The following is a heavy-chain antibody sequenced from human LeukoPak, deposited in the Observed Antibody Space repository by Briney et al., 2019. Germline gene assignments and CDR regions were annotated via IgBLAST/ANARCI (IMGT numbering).Heavy chain of an antibody. CDR3: ARRDYDPRGGELLDI. V-gene: IGHV4-39*07. CDR1: GDSVISSSYY. D-gene: IGHD3-22*01. J-gene: IGHJ3*02. CDR2: IYYSGIT. Sequence: SETLSLTCTVSGDSVISSSYYWGWIRQPPGKGLGWIGSIYYSGITYYNPSLKSRVTISVDPSKNQFSLKLSSVTAADTAVYYCARRDYDPRGGELLDIWDQGTMVAVSS.